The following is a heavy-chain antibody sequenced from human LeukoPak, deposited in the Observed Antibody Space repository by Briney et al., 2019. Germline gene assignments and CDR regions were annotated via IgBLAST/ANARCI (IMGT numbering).Heavy chain of an antibody. CDR3: ARGTSMVPPYFDY. V-gene: IGHV4-39*07. J-gene: IGHJ4*02. CDR2: IHYSGRT. CDR1: NDFIGSSSYY. D-gene: IGHD5-18*01. Sequence: PSETLSLTCTVSNDFIGSSSYYWGWIRQPPGKGLEWIGIIHYSGRTYYKPSLKSRVTISVDTSKTQFSLKLSSVTAADTAVYYCARGTSMVPPYFDYWGQGTLVTVSS.